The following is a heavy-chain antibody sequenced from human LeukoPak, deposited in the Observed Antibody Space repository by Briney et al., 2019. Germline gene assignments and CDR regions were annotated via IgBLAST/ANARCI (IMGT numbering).Heavy chain of an antibody. J-gene: IGHJ5*02. CDR1: GGSISSNY. Sequence: SETLSLTCSVSGGSISSNYWTWIRQPAGKGLEWIGRIYTSGSTNYNPSLKSRVTMSVDTSKNQFSLKLTSVTAADTAAYYCARVDSSGWYAWFDPWGQGTLVTVSS. V-gene: IGHV4-4*07. CDR2: IYTSGST. CDR3: ARVDSSGWYAWFDP. D-gene: IGHD6-19*01.